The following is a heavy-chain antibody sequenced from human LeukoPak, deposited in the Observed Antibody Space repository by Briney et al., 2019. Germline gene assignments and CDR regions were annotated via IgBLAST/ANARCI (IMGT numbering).Heavy chain of an antibody. CDR3: ASLWSGYRNHYYYMDV. J-gene: IGHJ6*03. V-gene: IGHV4-59*08. Sequence: SETLSLTCTVSGGSISSYYWSWIRQPPGEGLEWIGYIYYSGSTNYNPSLKSRVTISVDTSKNQFSLKLSSVTAADTAVYYCASLWSGYRNHYYYMDVWGKGTTVTVSS. CDR1: GGSISSYY. CDR2: IYYSGST. D-gene: IGHD3-3*01.